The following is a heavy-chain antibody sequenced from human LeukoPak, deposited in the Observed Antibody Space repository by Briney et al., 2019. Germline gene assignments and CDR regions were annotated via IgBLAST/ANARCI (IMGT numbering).Heavy chain of an antibody. CDR2: INPNSGGT. CDR1: GYTFTGYY. V-gene: IGHV1-2*06. J-gene: IGHJ4*02. D-gene: IGHD3-10*01. CDR3: ARLTPGVDGAY. Sequence: GASVKVSCKASGYTFTGYYMHWVRQAPGQGLEWMGRINPNSGGTNYAQKFQGRVTMTRDTSISTAYMELSRLRSDDTAVYYRARLTPGVDGAYWGQGTLVTVSS.